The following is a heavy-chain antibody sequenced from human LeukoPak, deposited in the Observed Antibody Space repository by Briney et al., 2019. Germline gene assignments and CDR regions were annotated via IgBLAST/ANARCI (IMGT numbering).Heavy chain of an antibody. CDR2: ISSSGVYT. J-gene: IGHJ5*02. D-gene: IGHD3-22*01. CDR3: ARGLFDSSGSNWFDP. CDR1: GFTFSDYY. Sequence: GGALRLSCAASGFTFSDYYMSWIRQAPGGGLEGVSYISSSGVYTEYADSVKGRFTISRDNAKNSLSLQMNSLRAEDTAVYYCARGLFDSSGSNWFDPWGQGTLVTVSS. V-gene: IGHV3-11*05.